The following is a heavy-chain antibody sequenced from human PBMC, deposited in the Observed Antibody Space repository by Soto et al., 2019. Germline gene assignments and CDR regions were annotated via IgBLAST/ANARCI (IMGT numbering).Heavy chain of an antibody. V-gene: IGHV1-46*01. J-gene: IGHJ6*02. CDR2: IDPSGGST. CDR3: ARELYSSSSGGYYYYGMDV. Sequence: ASVKGSCKASGYTFTNYYMHWVRQAPGQGLEWMGIIDPSGGSTSYAQKFQGRVTMTRDTSTSTVYMELSSLRSEDTAVYYCARELYSSSSGGYYYYGMDVWGQGTTVTVYS. CDR1: GYTFTNYY. D-gene: IGHD6-6*01.